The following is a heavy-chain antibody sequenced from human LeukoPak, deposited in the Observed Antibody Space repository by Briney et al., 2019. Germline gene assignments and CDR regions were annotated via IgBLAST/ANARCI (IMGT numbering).Heavy chain of an antibody. Sequence: PGGSLRLSCAASGFTFSSYAMHWVRQAPGKGLEWVAVISYDGSNKYYADSVKGRFTISRDNSKNTLYLQMNSLRAEDTAVYYCARDAESYYDILDRRASYYGMDVWGQGTTVTVSS. D-gene: IGHD3-9*01. CDR1: GFTFSSYA. CDR3: ARDAESYYDILDRRASYYGMDV. V-gene: IGHV3-30*04. CDR2: ISYDGSNK. J-gene: IGHJ6*02.